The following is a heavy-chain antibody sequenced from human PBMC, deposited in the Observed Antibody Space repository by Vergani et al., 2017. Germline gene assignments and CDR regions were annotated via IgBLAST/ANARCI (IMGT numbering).Heavy chain of an antibody. D-gene: IGHD3-3*01. CDR2: IKQDGSEK. J-gene: IGHJ4*02. Sequence: EVQLVESGGGLVQPGGSLRLSCAASGFTFSSYWMSWVRQAPGKGLEWVANIKQDGSEKYYVDSVKGRFTISRDNAKNSLYLQMNSLRAEDTAVYYCAREKDYDFWCGYSTFDYWGQGTLVTVSS. CDR1: GFTFSSYW. V-gene: IGHV3-7*01. CDR3: AREKDYDFWCGYSTFDY.